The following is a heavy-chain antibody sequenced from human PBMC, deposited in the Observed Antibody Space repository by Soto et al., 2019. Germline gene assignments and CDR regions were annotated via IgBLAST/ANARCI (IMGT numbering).Heavy chain of an antibody. CDR1: GFTFSNNA. V-gene: IGHV3-30-3*01. J-gene: IGHJ6*02. CDR2: ISYDGSNK. Sequence: QVQLVESGGGVVQPGRSLRLSCAASGFTFSNNAMDWVRQAPGKGLEWVAVISYDGSNKYIAESVKGRFTISRDNSKNTLFRQMNSLRAEETAVYYCARGTTTSAFSAMDVWGQGTTVTVSS. CDR3: ARGTTTSAFSAMDV. D-gene: IGHD1-1*01.